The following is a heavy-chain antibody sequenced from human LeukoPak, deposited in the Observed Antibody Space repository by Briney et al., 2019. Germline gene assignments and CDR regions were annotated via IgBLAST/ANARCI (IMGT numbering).Heavy chain of an antibody. Sequence: PGGSLRLSCAASGFTFSNAWMNWVRQAPGKGLEWVGRIKSKTDGGTTDYAAPVKGRFTISRDDSKNTLYLQMNSLKTEDTAVYYCTSKHIVVVTAILFDYWGQGTLVTVSS. V-gene: IGHV3-15*07. D-gene: IGHD2-21*02. J-gene: IGHJ4*02. CDR3: TSKHIVVVTAILFDY. CDR2: IKSKTDGGTT. CDR1: GFTFSNAW.